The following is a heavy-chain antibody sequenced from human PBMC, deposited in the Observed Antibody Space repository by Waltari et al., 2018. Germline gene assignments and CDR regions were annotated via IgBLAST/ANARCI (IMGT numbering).Heavy chain of an antibody. CDR2: IKGDGSEN. J-gene: IGHJ4*02. Sequence: EVLLVESGGGLVQPGGSLRLSCAASGFTFSNFWMTWVRQVPGKGLEWVANIKGDGSENHYLDSVRGRFTVSRDNARNSLYLQMNSLRADDTAVYYCASGGHVDYCGQGTLVTVSS. V-gene: IGHV3-7*03. CDR3: ASGGHVDY. CDR1: GFTFSNFW. D-gene: IGHD3-16*01.